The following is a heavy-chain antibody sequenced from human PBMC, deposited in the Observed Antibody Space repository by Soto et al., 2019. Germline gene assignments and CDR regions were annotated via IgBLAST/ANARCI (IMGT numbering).Heavy chain of an antibody. Sequence: SVKVSCKASGGTFSSYAISWVRQAPGQGLEWMGGIIPIFGTANYAQKFQGRVTITADESTSTAYMELSSLRSENTAVYYCAGRLRFLEWSHGGYYGMDVWGQGTTVTVSS. V-gene: IGHV1-69*13. CDR1: GGTFSSYA. D-gene: IGHD3-3*01. CDR3: AGRLRFLEWSHGGYYGMDV. CDR2: IIPIFGTA. J-gene: IGHJ6*02.